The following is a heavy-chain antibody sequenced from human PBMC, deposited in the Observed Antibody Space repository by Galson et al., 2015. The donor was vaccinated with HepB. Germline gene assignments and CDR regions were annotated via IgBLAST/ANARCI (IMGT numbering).Heavy chain of an antibody. CDR1: GGSFSGYY. J-gene: IGHJ5*02. CDR3: ARGRGSDWFDP. Sequence: LSLTCAVYGGSFSGYYWSWIRQPPGKGLEWIGEINHSGSTNYNPSLKSRVTISVDTAKNQFSLKLTSVTAADTAVYYCARGRGSDWFDPWGQGTLVTVSS. V-gene: IGHV4-34*01. CDR2: INHSGST.